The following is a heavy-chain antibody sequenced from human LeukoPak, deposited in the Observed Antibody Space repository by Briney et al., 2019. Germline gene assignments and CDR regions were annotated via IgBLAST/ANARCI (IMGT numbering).Heavy chain of an antibody. CDR1: GSAISSGYF. Sequence: SETLSLTCTVSGSAISSGYFWGWIRQPPGKGLEWIGSIYHNGNTYYNPSLKSRVTISVDTSKNQFSLKLSSVTAADTAVYYCARVSGITMIVVVNSDAFDIWGQGTMVTVSS. V-gene: IGHV4-38-2*02. J-gene: IGHJ3*02. CDR3: ARVSGITMIVVVNSDAFDI. D-gene: IGHD3-22*01. CDR2: IYHNGNT.